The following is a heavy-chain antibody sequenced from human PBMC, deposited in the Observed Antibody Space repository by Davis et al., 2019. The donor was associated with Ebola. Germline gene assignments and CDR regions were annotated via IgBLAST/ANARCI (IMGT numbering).Heavy chain of an antibody. V-gene: IGHV3-30*18. Sequence: PGGSLRLSCAASGFTFSSSGMHWVRQAPGKGLEWVAVISYDGSNRYYADSVKGRFTTSRDNSKNTLYLQMNSLGAEDTAVYYCAKAARHCTSTICYNRVFDYWGQGTLVTVSS. CDR1: GFTFSSSG. D-gene: IGHD2-2*02. CDR2: ISYDGSNR. J-gene: IGHJ4*02. CDR3: AKAARHCTSTICYNRVFDY.